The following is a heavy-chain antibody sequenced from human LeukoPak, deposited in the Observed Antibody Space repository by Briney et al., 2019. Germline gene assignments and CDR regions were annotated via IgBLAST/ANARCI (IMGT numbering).Heavy chain of an antibody. J-gene: IGHJ4*02. Sequence: ASVKVSCKASGGTFSSYAISWVRQAPGQGLEWMGGIIPIFGTANYAQKFQGRVTITADESTSTAYMELSSLRSEDTAVYYCARGGSSSWFDIDYWGQGTLVTVSS. V-gene: IGHV1-69*01. D-gene: IGHD6-13*01. CDR3: ARGGSSSWFDIDY. CDR1: GGTFSSYA. CDR2: IIPIFGTA.